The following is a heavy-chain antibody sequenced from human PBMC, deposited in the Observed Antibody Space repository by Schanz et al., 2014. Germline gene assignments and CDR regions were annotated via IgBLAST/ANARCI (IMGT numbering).Heavy chain of an antibody. D-gene: IGHD5-12*01. CDR2: INPNTGGT. J-gene: IGHJ5*02. Sequence: QVLLVQSGAEVKQPGASVKVSCKAFGYTFTAYFIHWVRQAPGQGLEWMGRINPNTGGTNFAQKFQGRVTMTRDTSITTAYMDLSGLTSDDTAVYYCAREKGHGYSGLSWGQGTLLAVSS. V-gene: IGHV1-2*06. CDR1: GYTFTAYF. CDR3: AREKGHGYSGLS.